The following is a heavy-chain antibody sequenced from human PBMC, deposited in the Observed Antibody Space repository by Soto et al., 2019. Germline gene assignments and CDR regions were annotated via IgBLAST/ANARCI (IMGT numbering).Heavy chain of an antibody. V-gene: IGHV1-3*01. CDR2: INAGNGNT. CDR1: GYTFTSYA. Sequence: ASVKVSCKASGYTFTSYAMHWVRQAPGQRFEWMGWINAGNGNTKYSQKFQRRVTITRGTSASTAYMELSSLRSEDTAVYYCASPGLNYDSSGYGAFDIWGQGTMVTVSS. CDR3: ASPGLNYDSSGYGAFDI. D-gene: IGHD3-22*01. J-gene: IGHJ3*02.